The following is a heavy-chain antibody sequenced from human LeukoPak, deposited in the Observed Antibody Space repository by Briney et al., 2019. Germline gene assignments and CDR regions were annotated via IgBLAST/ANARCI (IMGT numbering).Heavy chain of an antibody. D-gene: IGHD2-2*02. V-gene: IGHV3-64D*06. CDR1: GFTFNNYA. CDR2: ISSNGDST. J-gene: IGHJ4*02. Sequence: GGSLRLSCSASGFTFNNYAMHWVRQAPGKGLEYVSAISSNGDSTYYADSVKGRFTISRDNSKNTLYLQMSSLRGEDTAVYYCGRQYLGFDYWGQGTPVTVSS. CDR3: GRQYLGFDY.